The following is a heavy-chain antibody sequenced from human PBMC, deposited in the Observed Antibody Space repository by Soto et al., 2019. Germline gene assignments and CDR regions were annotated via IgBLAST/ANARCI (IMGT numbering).Heavy chain of an antibody. CDR3: ARSKLVRDYYYYYYMDV. V-gene: IGHV4-34*01. CDR2: IYYSGST. J-gene: IGHJ6*03. D-gene: IGHD6-6*01. CDR1: GGSFSGYY. Sequence: SETLSLTCAVYGGSFSGYYWSWIRQPPGKGLEWIGSIYYSGSTYYNPSLKSRVTISVDTSKNQFSLKLSSVTAADTAVYYCARSKLVRDYYYYYYMDVWGKGTTVTVSS.